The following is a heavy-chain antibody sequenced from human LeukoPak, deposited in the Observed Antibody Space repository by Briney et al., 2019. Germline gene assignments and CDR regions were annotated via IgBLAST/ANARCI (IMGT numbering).Heavy chain of an antibody. J-gene: IGHJ4*02. Sequence: PGGSLRLSCAASGFTFSSYWMTWVRQAPGKGLEWVANTKQDGSEKYYVNSVKGRFTISRDNAKNSLYLQMNSLRPEDTALYYCTKDSVAMVTTSDYWGQGTLVTVSS. CDR1: GFTFSSYW. CDR3: TKDSVAMVTTSDY. D-gene: IGHD5-18*01. V-gene: IGHV3-7*03. CDR2: TKQDGSEK.